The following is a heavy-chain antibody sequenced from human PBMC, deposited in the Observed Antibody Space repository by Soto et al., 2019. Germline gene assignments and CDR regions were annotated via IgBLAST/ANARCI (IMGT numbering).Heavy chain of an antibody. Sequence: SETLSLTCTVSGGSISSYYWSWIRQPAGKGLEWIGRIYTSGSTNYNPSLKSRVTMSVDTSKNQFSLKLSSVTAADTAVYYCASEYYDFWSGYFRAESWFDPWGQGTLVTAPQ. V-gene: IGHV4-4*07. J-gene: IGHJ5*02. CDR1: GGSISSYY. CDR2: IYTSGST. D-gene: IGHD3-3*01. CDR3: ASEYYDFWSGYFRAESWFDP.